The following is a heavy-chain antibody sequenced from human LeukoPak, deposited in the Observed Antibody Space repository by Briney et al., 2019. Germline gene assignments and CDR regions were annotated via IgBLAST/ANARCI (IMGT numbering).Heavy chain of an antibody. J-gene: IGHJ4*02. CDR3: ARGRWGYNPY. CDR1: GGSFNGYY. V-gene: IGHV4-34*01. CDR2: INHSGST. D-gene: IGHD5-24*01. Sequence: SETPSLTCTVYGGSFNGYYWSWIRQPPGKGLEWIGEINHSGSTNYNPSLKSRVTISVDTSKNQFSLKLSSVTAADTAVYYCARGRWGYNPYWGQGTLVTVSS.